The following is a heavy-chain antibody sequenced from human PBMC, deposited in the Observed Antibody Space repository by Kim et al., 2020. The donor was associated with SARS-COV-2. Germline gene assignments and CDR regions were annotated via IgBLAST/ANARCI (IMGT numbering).Heavy chain of an antibody. D-gene: IGHD3-10*01. CDR2: ISYDGSNK. J-gene: IGHJ6*02. V-gene: IGHV3-30*18. CDR1: GFTFSSYG. CDR3: AKWGNMVRGVTEYLYYYYGMDV. Sequence: GGSLRLSCAASGFTFSSYGMHWVRQAPGKGLEWVAVISYDGSNKYYADSVKGRFTISRDNSKNTLYLQMNSLRAEDTAVYYCAKWGNMVRGVTEYLYYYYGMDVWGQGTTVTVSS.